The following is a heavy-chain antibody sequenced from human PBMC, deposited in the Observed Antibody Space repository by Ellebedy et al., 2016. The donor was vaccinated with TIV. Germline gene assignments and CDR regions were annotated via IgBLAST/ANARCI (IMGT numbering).Heavy chain of an antibody. CDR3: AKVYNSGTFSSAFHV. CDR1: GYLLTTNW. CDR2: IYPGDSET. Sequence: GESLKISCKGSGYLLTTNWIAWVRQQPGKGLEWMGIIYPGDSETRYSPSLQGHITISADRSISTAYLHWNTLRASDTAMYYCAKVYNSGTFSSAFHVWGQGTMVTVSS. J-gene: IGHJ3*01. D-gene: IGHD1/OR15-1a*01. V-gene: IGHV5-51*01.